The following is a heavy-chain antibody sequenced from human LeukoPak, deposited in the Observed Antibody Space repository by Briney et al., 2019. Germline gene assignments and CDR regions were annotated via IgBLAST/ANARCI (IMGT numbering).Heavy chain of an antibody. J-gene: IGHJ4*02. V-gene: IGHV3-21*01. D-gene: IGHD2-15*01. CDR3: ARVGGRSYSGAYLAI. CDR2: ISTSSSYI. CDR1: EFTFSNYP. Sequence: GGSLRHSCAASEFTFSNYPMHWVRQAPGKGLEWVSSISTSSSYIYYADSVKGRFTISRDNAKKSMFLQMNSLRGEDTAIYYCARVGGRSYSGAYLAIWGQGTLVAVSS.